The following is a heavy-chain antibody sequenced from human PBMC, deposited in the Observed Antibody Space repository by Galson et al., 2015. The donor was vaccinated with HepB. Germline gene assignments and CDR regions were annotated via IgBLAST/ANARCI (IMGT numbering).Heavy chain of an antibody. D-gene: IGHD3-10*01. CDR1: GYTFTSYY. CDR2: INPSGGST. V-gene: IGHV1-46*01. J-gene: IGHJ4*02. Sequence: SVKVSCKASGYTFTSYYMHWVRQAPGQGLEWMGIINPSGGSTSYAQKFQGRVTITADESTSTAYMELSSLRSEDTAVYYCARDLGDYYGSGFLDYWGQGTLVTVSS. CDR3: ARDLGDYYGSGFLDY.